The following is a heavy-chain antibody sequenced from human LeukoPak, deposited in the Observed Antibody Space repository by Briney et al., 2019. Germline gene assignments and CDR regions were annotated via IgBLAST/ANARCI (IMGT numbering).Heavy chain of an antibody. V-gene: IGHV3-23*01. J-gene: IGHJ4*02. CDR1: GFTFSSYA. Sequence: GGSLRLSCAASGFTFSSYAMSWVRQAPGKGLEWVSAISGSGGSTYYADSVKGRFTISRDNSKNTLYLQMNSLRAEDTAVYYCAKDPTYSSSWYTGSFDYWGQGTLVTVSS. CDR2: ISGSGGST. D-gene: IGHD6-13*01. CDR3: AKDPTYSSSWYTGSFDY.